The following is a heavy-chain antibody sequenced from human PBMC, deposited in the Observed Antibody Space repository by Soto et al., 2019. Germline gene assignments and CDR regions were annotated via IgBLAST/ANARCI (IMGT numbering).Heavy chain of an antibody. D-gene: IGHD5-18*01. V-gene: IGHV4-39*01. CDR1: GGSISSSSYY. J-gene: IGHJ4*02. CDR3: ARHRTWILRGCFDY. Sequence: QLQLQESGPGLVKPSETLSLTCTVSGGSISSSSYYWGWIRQPPGKGLEWIGSIYYSGSTYYNPSLKSRVTISVDTSKNQFSLKLSSVTAADTAVYYCARHRTWILRGCFDYWGQGTLVTVSS. CDR2: IYYSGST.